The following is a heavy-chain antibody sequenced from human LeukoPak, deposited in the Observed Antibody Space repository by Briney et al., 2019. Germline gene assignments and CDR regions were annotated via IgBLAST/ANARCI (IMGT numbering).Heavy chain of an antibody. CDR3: ARDVGGRGDY. J-gene: IGHJ4*02. CDR2: ISYDGSNK. Sequence: GRSLRLSCAASGFTFSSYAMHWVRQAPGKGLEWVAVISYDGSNKYYADSVKGRFTISRDNSKNTLYLQMNSLRAEDTAVYYCARDVGGRGDYWGQGTLVTVSS. CDR1: GFTFSSYA. D-gene: IGHD5-24*01. V-gene: IGHV3-30*04.